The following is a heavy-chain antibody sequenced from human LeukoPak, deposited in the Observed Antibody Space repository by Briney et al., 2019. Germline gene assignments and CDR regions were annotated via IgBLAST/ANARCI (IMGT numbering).Heavy chain of an antibody. CDR2: IYYSGST. Sequence: SETLSLTCTVSGGSISSYYWSWIRQPPGKGLEWIGYIYYSGSTNYNPSLKSRVTISVDTSKNQFSLKLSSVTAADTAVYYCAREPTRVFFDYWGQGTLVTVSS. CDR3: AREPTRVFFDY. CDR1: GGSISSYY. V-gene: IGHV4-59*01. J-gene: IGHJ4*02. D-gene: IGHD2-15*01.